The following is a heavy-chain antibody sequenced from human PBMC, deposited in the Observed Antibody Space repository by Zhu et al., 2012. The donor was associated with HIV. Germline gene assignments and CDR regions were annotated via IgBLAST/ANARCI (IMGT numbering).Heavy chain of an antibody. Sequence: QVQLQESGPGLVKPSETLSLTCTVSGDSISSSSYYWGWIRQPPGKGLEWIGSIYYSGTTNYNPSLKSRVTISIDTSKNQFSLRLISVTAADTALYYCARRKYGASGSYFDFWGQGTLVTVSS. CDR1: GDSISSSSYY. CDR2: IYYSGTT. D-gene: IGHD3-10*01. J-gene: IGHJ4*02. CDR3: ARRKYGASGSYFDF. V-gene: IGHV4-39*01.